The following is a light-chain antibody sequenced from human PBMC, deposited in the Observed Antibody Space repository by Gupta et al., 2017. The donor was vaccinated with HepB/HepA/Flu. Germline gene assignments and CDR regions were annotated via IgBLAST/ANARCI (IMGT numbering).Light chain of an antibody. CDR2: GAS. CDR1: QSVSGSY. CDR3: QEDVNSLT. J-gene: IGKJ4*01. Sequence: EIVLTQSQGPLSLSPGERATLSCRASQSVSGSYLAWYQETPGQSPRLLIYGASSRASVIPDRFTGSGSATDFTLTISRLEPEDVAMYYCQEDVNSLTFGGGTKVEIK. V-gene: IGKV3-20*01.